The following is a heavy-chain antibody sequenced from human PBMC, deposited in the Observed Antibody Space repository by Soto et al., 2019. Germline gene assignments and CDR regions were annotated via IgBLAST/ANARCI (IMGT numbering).Heavy chain of an antibody. CDR3: AKDLGDIVVVVAATDYGMDV. CDR1: GFTFSSYG. J-gene: IGHJ6*02. D-gene: IGHD2-15*01. V-gene: IGHV3-30*18. Sequence: QVQLVESGGGVVQPGRSLRLSCAASGFTFSSYGMHWVRQAPGKGLEWVAVISYDGSNKYYADSVKGRFTISRDNSKNTLYLQMNSLRAEDTAVYYCAKDLGDIVVVVAATDYGMDVWGQGTTVTVSS. CDR2: ISYDGSNK.